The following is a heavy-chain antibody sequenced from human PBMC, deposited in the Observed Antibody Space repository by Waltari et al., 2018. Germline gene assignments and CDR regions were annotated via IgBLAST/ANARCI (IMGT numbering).Heavy chain of an antibody. V-gene: IGHV4-61*02. D-gene: IGHD1-26*01. CDR1: GGSISSGSYY. CDR2: IYTSGST. CDR3: ARVGGRQGAFDI. Sequence: QVQLQESGPGLVKPSQTLSLTCTVPGGSISSGSYYWSWIRQPAGKGLEWIGRIYTSGSTNYNPSLKSRVTISVDTSKNQFSLKLSSVTAADTAVYYCARVGGRQGAFDIWGQGTMVTVSS. J-gene: IGHJ3*02.